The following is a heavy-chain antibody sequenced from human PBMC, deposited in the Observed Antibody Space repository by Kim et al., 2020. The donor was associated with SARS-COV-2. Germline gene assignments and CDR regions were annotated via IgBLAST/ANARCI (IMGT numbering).Heavy chain of an antibody. V-gene: IGHV3-15*01. Sequence: GGSLRLSCAASGFTFTSACMSWVRQAPGKGLEWVARIKSKSDGGTTDYAAPVKGRFTISRDDSKNTRFLQMNSLKSEDTALYYCTTYEIWGQGTLVTVSS. CDR1: GFTFTSAC. D-gene: IGHD5-12*01. CDR2: IKSKSDGGTT. CDR3: TTYEI. J-gene: IGHJ4*02.